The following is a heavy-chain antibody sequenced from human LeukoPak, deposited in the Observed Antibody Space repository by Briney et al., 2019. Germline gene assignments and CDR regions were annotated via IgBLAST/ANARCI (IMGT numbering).Heavy chain of an antibody. Sequence: GGSLRLSCAASGFIVSSNHMNWVRQAPGKGLEWVSVIYSGGSTYCADSVKGRFTISRHNSKNTLYLQMNSLRAEDTAVYYCARDQSSGGVHYWGQGTLVTVSS. D-gene: IGHD3-10*01. V-gene: IGHV3-53*04. J-gene: IGHJ4*02. CDR2: IYSGGST. CDR3: ARDQSSGGVHY. CDR1: GFIVSSNH.